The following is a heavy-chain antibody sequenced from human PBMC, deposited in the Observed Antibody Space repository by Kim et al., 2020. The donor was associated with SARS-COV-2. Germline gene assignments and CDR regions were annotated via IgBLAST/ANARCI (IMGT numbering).Heavy chain of an antibody. V-gene: IGHV3-21*01. CDR2: ISSSSSYI. J-gene: IGHJ3*02. Sequence: GGSMRLSCAASGFTFSSYSMNWVRQAPGKGLEWVSSISSSSSYIYYADSVKGRFTISRDNAKNSLYLQMNSLRAEDTAVYYCARSYCSSTSCYTYAFDIWGQGTMVTVSS. D-gene: IGHD2-2*02. CDR3: ARSYCSSTSCYTYAFDI. CDR1: GFTFSSYS.